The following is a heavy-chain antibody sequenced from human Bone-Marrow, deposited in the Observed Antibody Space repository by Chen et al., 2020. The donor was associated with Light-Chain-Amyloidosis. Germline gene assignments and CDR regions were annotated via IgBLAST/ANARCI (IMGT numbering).Heavy chain of an antibody. V-gene: IGHV3-15*01. Sequence: EVNLVESGGGFVKPGGSLRLSCAASGFTFSGAWMSWVRQAPGKGLEWLGRIKSDADGGTTDYAAPVQGRFSISRDDSKKTLYLQMSSLKIEDTAMYYCTTDGRTDYWGQGTLVTVSS. J-gene: IGHJ4*02. CDR2: IKSDADGGTT. CDR3: TTDGRTDY. CDR1: GFTFSGAW.